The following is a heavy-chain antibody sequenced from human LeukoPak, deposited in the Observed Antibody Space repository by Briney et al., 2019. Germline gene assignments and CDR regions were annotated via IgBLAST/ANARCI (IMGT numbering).Heavy chain of an antibody. Sequence: PGGSLRLSCAAAGFTFSIYDMHWVRQATGKGLEWVSAIGTAGDTYYPGSVKGRFTISRENAKNSLYLQMNSLRAGDTAVYYCARTPALHYYMDVWGKGTTVTVSS. V-gene: IGHV3-13*01. CDR1: GFTFSIYD. CDR2: IGTAGDT. D-gene: IGHD1-14*01. J-gene: IGHJ6*03. CDR3: ARTPALHYYMDV.